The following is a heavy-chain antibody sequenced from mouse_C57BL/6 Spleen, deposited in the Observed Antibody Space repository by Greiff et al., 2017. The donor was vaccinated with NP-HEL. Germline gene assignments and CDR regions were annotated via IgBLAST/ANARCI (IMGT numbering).Heavy chain of an antibody. J-gene: IGHJ2*01. CDR3: ARRGPTVAFDY. V-gene: IGHV1-69*01. CDR2: IDPSDSYT. Sequence: VKLQQPGAELVMPGASVKLSCKASGYTFTSYWMHWVKQRPGQGLEWIGEIDPSDSYTNYNQKFKGKSTLTVDKSSSTAYMQLSSLTSEDSAVYYCARRGPTVAFDYWGQGTTLTVSS. CDR1: GYTFTSYW. D-gene: IGHD1-1*01.